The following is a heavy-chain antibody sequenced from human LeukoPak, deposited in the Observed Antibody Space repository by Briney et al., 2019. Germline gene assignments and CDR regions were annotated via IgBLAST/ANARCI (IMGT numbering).Heavy chain of an antibody. Sequence: GGSLRLSCAASGFTSSSYAMSWVRQAPGKGLEWVSAISDSGGVTYYADSVRGRFTTSRDNSMDTLWLQMNSLRAEDTAVYFCVKGVPTTMISYFDYWGQGTLVTVSS. D-gene: IGHD3-22*01. V-gene: IGHV3-23*01. CDR1: GFTSSSYA. CDR3: VKGVPTTMISYFDY. J-gene: IGHJ4*02. CDR2: ISDSGGVT.